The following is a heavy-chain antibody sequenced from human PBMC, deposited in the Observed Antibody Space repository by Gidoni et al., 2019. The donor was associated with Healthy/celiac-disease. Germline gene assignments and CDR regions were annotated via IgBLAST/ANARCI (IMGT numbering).Heavy chain of an antibody. V-gene: IGHV3-30-3*01. D-gene: IGHD1-1*01. CDR3: ARGGEDFILEPANWFDP. CDR1: GFTFSSYA. Sequence: QVQLVESGGGVVQPGRSLRLSCAASGFTFSSYAMPWVRQAPGKGLEWVAVISYDGSNKYYADSVKGRFTISRDNSKNTLYLQMNSLRAEDTAVYYCARGGEDFILEPANWFDPWGQGTLVTVSS. J-gene: IGHJ5*02. CDR2: ISYDGSNK.